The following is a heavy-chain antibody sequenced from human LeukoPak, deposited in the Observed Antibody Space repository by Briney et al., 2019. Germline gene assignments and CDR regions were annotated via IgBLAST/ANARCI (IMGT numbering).Heavy chain of an antibody. CDR3: ARRAPYSYEWSTLDY. Sequence: SETLSLTCTVSGGSLSSYYWSWLRQPPGKGLEWIGYIYYSGSTNYNPSHKGRVTISVDTSKNQFSLKLSSVTAADTAVYYCARRAPYSYEWSTLDYWGRGTLVTVSS. CDR1: GGSLSSYY. J-gene: IGHJ4*02. V-gene: IGHV4-59*08. CDR2: IYYSGST. D-gene: IGHD5-18*01.